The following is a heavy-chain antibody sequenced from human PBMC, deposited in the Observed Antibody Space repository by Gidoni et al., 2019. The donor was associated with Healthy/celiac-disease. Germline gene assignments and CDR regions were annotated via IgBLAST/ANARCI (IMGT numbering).Heavy chain of an antibody. D-gene: IGHD2-2*01. V-gene: IGHV3-23*01. Sequence: EVQLLESGGGLVQPGGSLRLSCAASGFTFSSYAMSWVRQAPGKGLEWFSAISGSGGSTYYADSVKGRFTISRDNSKNTLYLQMNSLRAEDTAVYYCAKHQLGYCSSTSCRGYYFDYWGQGTLVTVSS. CDR3: AKHQLGYCSSTSCRGYYFDY. J-gene: IGHJ4*02. CDR2: ISGSGGST. CDR1: GFTFSSYA.